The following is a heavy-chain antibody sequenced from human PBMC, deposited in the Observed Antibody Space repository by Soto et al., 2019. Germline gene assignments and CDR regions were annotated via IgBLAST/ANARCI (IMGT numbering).Heavy chain of an antibody. D-gene: IGHD7-27*01. CDR3: ARRWGRTFDY. V-gene: IGHV4-59*08. CDR2: IYYSGST. J-gene: IGHJ4*02. Sequence: PSATLSRTCTVCGGSNSSYYWSWIRQPPGKGLEWIGYIYYSGSTNYNPSLKSRVTISVDTSKNQFSLKLSSVTAADKAVYYCARRWGRTFDYWGQGTLVTVSS. CDR1: GGSNSSYY.